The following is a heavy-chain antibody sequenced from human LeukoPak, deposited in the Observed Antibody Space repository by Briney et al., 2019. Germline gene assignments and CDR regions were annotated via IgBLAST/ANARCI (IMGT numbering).Heavy chain of an antibody. J-gene: IGHJ4*02. CDR2: ISSSSSYI. Sequence: GGSLRLSCAASGFTFSSYSMNWVRQAPGKGLEWVSSISSSSSYIYYADSVKGRFTISRDNAKNSLYLQMNSLRAEDTAVYYCASVITYYYDSSGYLSQFDYWGQGTLVTVSS. CDR3: ASVITYYYDSSGYLSQFDY. V-gene: IGHV3-21*01. CDR1: GFTFSSYS. D-gene: IGHD3-22*01.